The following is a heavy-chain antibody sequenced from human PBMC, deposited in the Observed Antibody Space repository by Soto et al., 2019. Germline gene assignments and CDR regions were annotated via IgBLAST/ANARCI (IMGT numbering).Heavy chain of an antibody. Sequence: ASVKVSCKASGGTFSSYTISWVRQAPGQGLEWMGRIIPILGIANYAQKFQGRVTITADKSTSTAYMELSSLRSEDTAVYYCATVTRRDYFDYWGQGTLVTVSS. CDR2: IIPILGIA. CDR3: ATVTRRDYFDY. V-gene: IGHV1-69*02. J-gene: IGHJ4*02. CDR1: GGTFSSYT. D-gene: IGHD4-17*01.